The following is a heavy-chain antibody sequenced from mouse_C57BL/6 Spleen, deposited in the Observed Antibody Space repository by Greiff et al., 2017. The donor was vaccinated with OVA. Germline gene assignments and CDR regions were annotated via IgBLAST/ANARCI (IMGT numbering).Heavy chain of an antibody. CDR3: ARGGGYYQYYFDY. J-gene: IGHJ2*01. Sequence: DVKLVESGGGLVKPGGSLKLSCAASGFTFSSYAMSWVRQTPEKRLEWVATISDGGSYTYYPDNVKGRFTISRDNAKNNLYLQMSHLKSEDTAMYYCARGGGYYQYYFDYWGQGTTLTVSS. D-gene: IGHD2-3*01. CDR2: ISDGGSYT. V-gene: IGHV5-4*03. CDR1: GFTFSSYA.